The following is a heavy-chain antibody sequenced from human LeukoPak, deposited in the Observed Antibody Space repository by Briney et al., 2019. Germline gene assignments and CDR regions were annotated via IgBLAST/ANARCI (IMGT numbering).Heavy chain of an antibody. CDR3: ARDSYYYGSGTPFDY. D-gene: IGHD3-10*01. CDR1: GGSFSSHY. Sequence: SKTLSLTCTVSGGSFSSHYWSLIRQPARKRLHWIGRIYTSGSTNYNPSLKSRVTMSVDTSKNQFSLKLSSVTAADTAVYYCARDSYYYGSGTPFDYWGQGTLVTVSS. V-gene: IGHV4-4*07. J-gene: IGHJ4*02. CDR2: IYTSGST.